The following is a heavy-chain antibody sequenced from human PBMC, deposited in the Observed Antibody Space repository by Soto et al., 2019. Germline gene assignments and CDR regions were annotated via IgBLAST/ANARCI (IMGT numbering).Heavy chain of an antibody. D-gene: IGHD6-13*01. V-gene: IGHV1-2*02. CDR2: INPKSGGT. Sequence: QVQLVQSGAEVKKPGASVKVSCQASGYDFIIYYIYWVRQAPGQGLEWMGWINPKSGGTQFAQNFQSSVTMTSDTSIATANMQLNSLTSIDTAMYFCASCPGYSNSWGPKGWGQGTMVTVSS. CDR3: ASCPGYSNSWGPKG. CDR1: GYDFIIYY. J-gene: IGHJ4*02.